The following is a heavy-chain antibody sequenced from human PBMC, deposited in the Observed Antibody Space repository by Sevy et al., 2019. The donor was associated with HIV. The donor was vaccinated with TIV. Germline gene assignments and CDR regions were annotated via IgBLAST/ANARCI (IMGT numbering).Heavy chain of an antibody. J-gene: IGHJ6*02. CDR2: ISGTGGGT. Sequence: GGSLRLSCAVSGFTSSNFAMAWVRQAPGKGLEWVSGISGTGGGTYYADSVKDRFTISRDNSKNTVYLQMDSLRAEDTAVYYCAREGFVVRYRHYYGMDVWGQGTTVTVSS. CDR1: GFTSSNFA. CDR3: AREGFVVRYRHYYGMDV. V-gene: IGHV3-23*01. D-gene: IGHD2-2*01.